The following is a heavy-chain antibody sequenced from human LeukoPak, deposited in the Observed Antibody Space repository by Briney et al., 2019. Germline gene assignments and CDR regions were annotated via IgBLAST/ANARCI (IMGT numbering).Heavy chain of an antibody. D-gene: IGHD3-22*01. CDR3: AYSSSYQRH. Sequence: PSETLSLTCAVYGESFSSYYWSWIRQPPGKGLEWIGEINHSGSTNYNPSLKSRVTISVDTSKNHFSLKLSSVTAADTAVYYCAYSSSYQRHWAQGTLVTVSS. V-gene: IGHV4-34*01. CDR2: INHSGST. CDR1: GESFSSYY. J-gene: IGHJ1*01.